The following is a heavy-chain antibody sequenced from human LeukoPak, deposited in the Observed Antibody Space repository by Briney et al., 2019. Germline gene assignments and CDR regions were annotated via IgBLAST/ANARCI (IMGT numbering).Heavy chain of an antibody. CDR1: GYTFTSYG. D-gene: IGHD3-22*01. Sequence: ASVKVSCKASGYTFTSYGISWVRQAPGQGLEWMGWISAYNGNTNYAQKLQGRVTMTTDTSTSTAYMELRSLRSDDTAVYYGARGDLRITMIVVVQLPPDYWGQGTLVTVSS. CDR2: ISAYNGNT. CDR3: ARGDLRITMIVVVQLPPDY. J-gene: IGHJ4*02. V-gene: IGHV1-18*01.